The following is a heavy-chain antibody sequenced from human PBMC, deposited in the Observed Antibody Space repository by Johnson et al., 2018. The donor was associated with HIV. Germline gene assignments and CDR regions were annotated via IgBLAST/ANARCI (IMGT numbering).Heavy chain of an antibody. V-gene: IGHV3-11*04. CDR2: ISGSDGAI. CDR1: GFTFSDSC. D-gene: IGHD4-17*01. CDR3: ARVRSSGPWVNDAFDI. J-gene: IGHJ3*02. Sequence: QVQLVESGGGVVQPGRSLRLSCAASGFTFSDSCMNWIRQAPGKGLEWVSYISGSDGAIWYADSVKGRFTISRDNSKNTLYLQMNSLRAEDTAVYYCARVRSSGPWVNDAFDIWGQGTMVTVSS.